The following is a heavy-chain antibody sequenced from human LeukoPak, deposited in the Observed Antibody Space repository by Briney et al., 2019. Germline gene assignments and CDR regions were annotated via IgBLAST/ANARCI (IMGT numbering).Heavy chain of an antibody. Sequence: GGSLRLSCAVSGFTFTSYWMSWVRQAPGKGLEWVANIRQDGSEKYYVDSVKGRFSISRDNAKKSLYLQMNSLRADDTAAWYCVRENVDFDFWSGYPNWFDPWGQGTLVTVSS. CDR1: GFTFTSYW. CDR3: VRENVDFDFWSGYPNWFDP. J-gene: IGHJ5*02. D-gene: IGHD3-3*01. V-gene: IGHV3-7*05. CDR2: IRQDGSEK.